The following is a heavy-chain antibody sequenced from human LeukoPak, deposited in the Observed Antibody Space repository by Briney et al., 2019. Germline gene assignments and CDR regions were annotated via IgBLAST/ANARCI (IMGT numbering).Heavy chain of an antibody. CDR3: ARDVADFWSGYYMGEIDY. Sequence: GGSLRLPCAASGFTFSSYWMSWVRQAPGKGLEWVANIKQDGSEKYYVDSVKGRFTISRDNAKNSLYLQMNSLRAEDTAVYYCARDVADFWSGYYMGEIDYWGQGTLVTVSS. D-gene: IGHD3-3*01. CDR2: IKQDGSEK. CDR1: GFTFSSYW. V-gene: IGHV3-7*01. J-gene: IGHJ4*02.